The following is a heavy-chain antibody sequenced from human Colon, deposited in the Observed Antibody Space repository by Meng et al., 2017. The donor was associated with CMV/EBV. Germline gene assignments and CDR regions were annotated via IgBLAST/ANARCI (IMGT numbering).Heavy chain of an antibody. CDR1: DTFSSYG. J-gene: IGHJ4*02. D-gene: IGHD5-12*01. V-gene: IGHV1-18*01. CDR3: ARAREVGYSAYDYYDF. Sequence: DTFSSYGISWVRQAPGQGLEWMGWIRTYNGNTDYAQKFQGRVTMTTDTLTSTAYMELTSLKSDDTAVFYCARAREVGYSAYDYYDFWGQGTLVTVSS. CDR2: IRTYNGNT.